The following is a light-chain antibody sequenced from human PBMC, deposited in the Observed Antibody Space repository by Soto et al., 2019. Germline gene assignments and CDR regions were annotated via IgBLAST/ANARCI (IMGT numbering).Light chain of an antibody. CDR2: GAS. J-gene: IGKJ3*01. Sequence: EIVMTQSPPTLSVSPGERATLSCRASQSVSSKLAWYQQKPGQAPRLLIYGASTRATDIPARFSGSGSGTEFTLTISSLQSEDVAVYYCQQYNNWLFTFGPGTKVDIK. CDR1: QSVSSK. CDR3: QQYNNWLFT. V-gene: IGKV3-15*01.